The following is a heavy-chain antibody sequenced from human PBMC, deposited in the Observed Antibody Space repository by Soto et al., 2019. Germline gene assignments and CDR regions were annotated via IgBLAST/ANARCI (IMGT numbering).Heavy chain of an antibody. CDR2: ISGGSSVT. CDR1: GFTFSDYA. V-gene: IGHV3-23*01. CDR3: ARRSEDPTSNFDY. Sequence: EVHLLESGGGLVQRGGSLRLSCTASGFTFSDYAMAWVRQAPGKGMEWVSTISGGSSVTYYGDSVKGRFTISRDNAKKTLFLQLNRLSAEDTATYYCARRSEDPTSNFDYWVQGTLVAFSS. J-gene: IGHJ4*02. D-gene: IGHD3-3*01.